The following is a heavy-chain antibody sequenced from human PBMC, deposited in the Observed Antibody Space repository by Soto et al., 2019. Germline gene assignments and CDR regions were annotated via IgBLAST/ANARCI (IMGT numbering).Heavy chain of an antibody. Sequence: GGSLRLSCAASGFTFSSYSMNWVHQAPGKGLEWVSSISSSSSYIYYADSVKGRFTISRDNAKNSLYLQMNSLRAEDTAVYYCARVLDSGGSYYYYYYMDVWGKGTTVTVSS. V-gene: IGHV3-21*01. J-gene: IGHJ6*03. D-gene: IGHD1-26*01. CDR3: ARVLDSGGSYYYYYYMDV. CDR2: ISSSSSYI. CDR1: GFTFSSYS.